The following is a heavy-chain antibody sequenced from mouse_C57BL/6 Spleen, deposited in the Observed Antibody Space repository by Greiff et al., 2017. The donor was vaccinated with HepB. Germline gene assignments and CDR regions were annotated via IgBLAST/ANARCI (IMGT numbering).Heavy chain of an antibody. CDR1: GYTFTDYN. J-gene: IGHJ4*01. CDR2: INPNNGGT. D-gene: IGHD2-1*01. Sequence: EVQLQQSGPELVKPGASVKIPCKASGYTFTDYNMDWVKQSHGKSLEWIGDINPNNGGTIYNQKFKGKATLTVDKSSSTAYMELRSLTSEDTAVYYCARVYYGNYEGGYYAMDYWGQGTSVTVSS. V-gene: IGHV1-18*01. CDR3: ARVYYGNYEGGYYAMDY.